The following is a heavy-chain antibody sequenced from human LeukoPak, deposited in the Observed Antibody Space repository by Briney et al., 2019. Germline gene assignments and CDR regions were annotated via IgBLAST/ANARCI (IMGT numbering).Heavy chain of an antibody. J-gene: IGHJ4*02. Sequence: PGGSLRLSCAASGFTFSSYWMHWVRQAPGKGLVWVSRISGAGSSTTYAESVKGRFTISRDNAKNTLYLQMNSLRAEDTAVYYCARELPFDYWGQGTLVTVSS. V-gene: IGHV3-74*01. CDR3: ARELPFDY. CDR2: ISGAGSST. CDR1: GFTFSSYW.